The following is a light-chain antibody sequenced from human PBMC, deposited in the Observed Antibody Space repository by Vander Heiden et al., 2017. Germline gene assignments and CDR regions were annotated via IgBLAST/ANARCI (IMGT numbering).Light chain of an antibody. CDR1: QGISSY. Sequence: AIRVTQSPSSLSASTGDRVTITCRASQGISSYLAWDQQKPGKAPKLLIYAAATLQSGVPSRFSGSGSGTDFTLTISCLQSEDFATYYCQQYYSYPPTFGQGTKVEIK. J-gene: IGKJ1*01. CDR3: QQYYSYPPT. CDR2: AAA. V-gene: IGKV1-8*01.